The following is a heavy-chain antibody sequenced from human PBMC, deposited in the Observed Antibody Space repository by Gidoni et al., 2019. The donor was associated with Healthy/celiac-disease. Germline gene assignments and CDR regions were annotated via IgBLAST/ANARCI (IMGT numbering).Heavy chain of an antibody. J-gene: IGHJ4*02. Sequence: EVQMVESGGGFVQPGRSLRLSCAPSAFTCDDYAMHGVRPAPRKGLEWVSGISWNSGSIGYADSVKGRFTISRDNAKNSLYLQMNSLRAEDTALYYCAKARDSSGYYYYFDYWGQGTLVTVSS. D-gene: IGHD3-22*01. CDR1: AFTCDDYA. CDR3: AKARDSSGYYYYFDY. V-gene: IGHV3-9*01. CDR2: ISWNSGSI.